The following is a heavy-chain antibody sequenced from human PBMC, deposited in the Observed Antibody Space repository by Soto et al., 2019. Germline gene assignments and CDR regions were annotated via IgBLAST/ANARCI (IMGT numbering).Heavy chain of an antibody. CDR1: GFTFSSDW. D-gene: IGHD3-3*01. CDR3: VSEALYDLWPGASNFS. CDR2: IKQDGSEK. J-gene: IGHJ5*01. V-gene: IGHV3-7*04. Sequence: GGSLRLSCAASGFTFSSDWMSWVRQAPGKGLEWVANIKQDGSEKYYVDYVKGRFTISRDNAKNSLYLQMNSLRAEDTAVYYCVSEALYDLWPGASNFSWG.